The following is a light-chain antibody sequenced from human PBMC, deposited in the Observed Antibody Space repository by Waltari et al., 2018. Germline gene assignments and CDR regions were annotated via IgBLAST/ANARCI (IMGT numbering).Light chain of an antibody. CDR1: SSNIGSNY. CDR3: ASWDDNLSGAV. J-gene: IGLJ2*01. V-gene: IGLV1-47*01. CDR2: RNH. Sequence: QSVLTQPPSTSGTPGQRVTIYCSGSSSNIGSNYVSWYQQFPGTAPKLLIYRNHQRPSGVPDRFSVYKFGTSTSLAISGLRSDDEADYFCASWDDNLSGAVFGGGTRLTVL.